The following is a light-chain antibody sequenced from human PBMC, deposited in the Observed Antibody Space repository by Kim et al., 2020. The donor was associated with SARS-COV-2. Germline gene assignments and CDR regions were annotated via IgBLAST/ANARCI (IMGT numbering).Light chain of an antibody. CDR2: GKN. CDR3: NSRDSSGNHVV. Sequence: ALGQTVSITCQGDSLRSYYDSWYQQKPGQAPVLVIYGKNNRPSGIPDRFSGSSSGNTASLTITVAQAEDEADYYCNSRDSSGNHVVFGGGTQLTVL. J-gene: IGLJ2*01. CDR1: SLRSYY. V-gene: IGLV3-19*01.